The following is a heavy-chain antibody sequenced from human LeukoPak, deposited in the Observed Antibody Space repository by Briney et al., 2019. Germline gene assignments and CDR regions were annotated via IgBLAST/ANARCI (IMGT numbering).Heavy chain of an antibody. D-gene: IGHD6-19*01. J-gene: IGHJ3*02. CDR2: INPNSGGT. Sequence: ASXXVSCKASGYTFTGYHMHWVRQAPGQGLEWMGRINPNSGGTNYAQKFQGRVTMTRDTSISTAYMELSRLRSDDTAVYYCARQRSGWSYDAFDIWGQGTMVTVSS. V-gene: IGHV1-2*06. CDR1: GYTFTGYH. CDR3: ARQRSGWSYDAFDI.